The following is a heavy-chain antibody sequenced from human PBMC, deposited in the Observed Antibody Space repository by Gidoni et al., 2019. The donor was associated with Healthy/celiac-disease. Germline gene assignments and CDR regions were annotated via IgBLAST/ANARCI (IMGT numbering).Heavy chain of an antibody. D-gene: IGHD1-1*01. V-gene: IGHV3-15*07. CDR1: GFSFSNAW. CDR2: IKSKTDGGTT. J-gene: IGHJ4*02. Sequence: EVQLVESGGGLVKTGGSLRLSCAASGFSFSNAWMNWVRQAPGKGLEWVGRIKSKTDGGTTDSATPVKDRFIISRDDSKNTLYLQMNSLKTEDTAVYYCTTGWNDGIPYGAYWGQGTLVTVSS. CDR3: TTGWNDGIPYGAY.